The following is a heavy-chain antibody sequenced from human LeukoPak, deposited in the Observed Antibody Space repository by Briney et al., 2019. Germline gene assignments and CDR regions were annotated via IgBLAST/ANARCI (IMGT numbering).Heavy chain of an antibody. J-gene: IGHJ6*04. CDR2: IYYSGST. CDR3: ARTPIWFGERWYYYGMDV. D-gene: IGHD3-10*01. CDR1: GGSVSSGSYY. Sequence: PSETLSLTCTVSGGSVSSGSYYWSWIRQPPGEGLEWIGYIYYSGSTNYNPSLKSRDTISVDTSKNQFSLKLSSVTAADTAVYYCARTPIWFGERWYYYGMDVWGKGTTVTVSS. V-gene: IGHV4-61*01.